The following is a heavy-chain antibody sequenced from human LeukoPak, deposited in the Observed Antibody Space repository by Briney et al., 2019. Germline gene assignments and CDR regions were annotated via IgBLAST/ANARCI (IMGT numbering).Heavy chain of an antibody. CDR2: IYHSGST. V-gene: IGHV4-38-2*02. D-gene: IGHD6-13*01. Sequence: KTSETLSLTCSVSGYSISSGYYWGWIRQPPGKGLEWIGTIYHSGSTYYNPSLKSRVTISVDTSKNQFSLKLTSVTAADTAVYYCARRYSSSWSYYYGMDVWGQGTTVTVSS. CDR3: ARRYSSSWSYYYGMDV. J-gene: IGHJ6*02. CDR1: GYSISSGYY.